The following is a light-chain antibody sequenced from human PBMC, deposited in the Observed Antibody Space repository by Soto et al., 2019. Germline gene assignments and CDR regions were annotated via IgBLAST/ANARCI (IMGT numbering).Light chain of an antibody. CDR2: DSS. CDR1: QNVDKF. Sequence: EIELTQSPATLSLSPGETATLSCRASQNVDKFLAWYQQRPGQPPRLLIFDSSNRATGVPVRFSGSGSGTVFTLTIVILEPEDYAVYNCQQRKNWPPITFGQGTRLEIK. J-gene: IGKJ5*01. CDR3: QQRKNWPPIT. V-gene: IGKV3-11*01.